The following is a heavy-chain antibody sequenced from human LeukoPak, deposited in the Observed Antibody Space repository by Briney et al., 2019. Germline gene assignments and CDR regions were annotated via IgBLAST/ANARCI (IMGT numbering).Heavy chain of an antibody. Sequence: GVSLRLSCVGSGFTFSGYNIDWVRQAPGKGLEWVSSISSSSRSIYYAASLKGRITITRNNTKNSVFLQMSGLRVDDTAVYYCARERSGPAVRAHNWFDPWGRGTLVIVSS. J-gene: IGHJ5*01. V-gene: IGHV3-21*06. CDR2: ISSSSRSI. CDR1: GFTFSGYN. CDR3: ARERSGPAVRAHNWFDP. D-gene: IGHD1-26*01.